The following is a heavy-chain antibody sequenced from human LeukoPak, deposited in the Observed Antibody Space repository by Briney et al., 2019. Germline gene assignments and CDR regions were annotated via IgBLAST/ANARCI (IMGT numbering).Heavy chain of an antibody. CDR3: AREPWWFGELEGGYFDY. D-gene: IGHD3-10*01. Sequence: GGSLRLSCAASGFTFSSYEMNWVRQAPGKGLEWVSYISSSGSTIYYADSVKGRFTISRDNAKNSLYLQMNSLRAEDTAVYYCAREPWWFGELEGGYFDYWGQGTLVTDSS. CDR1: GFTFSSYE. CDR2: ISSSGSTI. J-gene: IGHJ4*02. V-gene: IGHV3-48*03.